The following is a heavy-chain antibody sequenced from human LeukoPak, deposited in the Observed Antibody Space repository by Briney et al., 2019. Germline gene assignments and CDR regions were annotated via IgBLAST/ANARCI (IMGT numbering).Heavy chain of an antibody. CDR2: INAANGDT. CDR1: GYIFTNHA. Sequence: GASVKVSCKASGYIFTNHAMHWVRQAPGQGLEWMGWINAANGDTKYSQKFQGRVTITRDTSASTAYMELSSLRSGDTAVYYCARDLGGSYRLYNWFDPWGQGTLVTVSS. J-gene: IGHJ5*02. D-gene: IGHD1-26*01. V-gene: IGHV1-3*01. CDR3: ARDLGGSYRLYNWFDP.